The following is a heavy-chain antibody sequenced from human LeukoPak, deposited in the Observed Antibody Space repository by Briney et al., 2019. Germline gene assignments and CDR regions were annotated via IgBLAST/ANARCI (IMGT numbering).Heavy chain of an antibody. Sequence: PGGSLRLSCAASGFTFSSNYMSWVRQAPGKGLEWVSVIYSGGSTYYADYVKGRFTISRDNSKNTLYLQMNSLRAEDTAVYYCARYQLTGYFDYWGQGTLVTVSS. D-gene: IGHD7-27*01. CDR3: ARYQLTGYFDY. J-gene: IGHJ4*02. CDR1: GFTFSSNY. CDR2: IYSGGST. V-gene: IGHV3-53*01.